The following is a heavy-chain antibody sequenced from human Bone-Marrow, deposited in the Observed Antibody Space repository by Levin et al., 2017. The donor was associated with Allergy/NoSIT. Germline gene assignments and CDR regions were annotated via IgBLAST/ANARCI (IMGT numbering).Heavy chain of an antibody. V-gene: IGHV4-39*07. CDR1: SGSISSSNSY. D-gene: IGHD2-15*01. CDR2: VFHTGST. Sequence: PSETLSLTCTVSSGSISSSNSYWGWIRQTPGATLEWIGNVFHTGSTNYNPSLKSRVTISVDTSKNQFSLRLNSVTAADTAVYYCAREGGVAANWFDPWGQGTLVTVSS. J-gene: IGHJ5*02. CDR3: AREGGVAANWFDP.